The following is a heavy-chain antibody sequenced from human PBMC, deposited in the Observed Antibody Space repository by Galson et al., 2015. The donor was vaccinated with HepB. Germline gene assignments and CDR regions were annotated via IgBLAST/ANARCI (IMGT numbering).Heavy chain of an antibody. D-gene: IGHD6-19*01. J-gene: IGHJ4*02. CDR2: ISGSGGTT. Sequence: SLRLSCAASGFTFSNYAMSWVRLAPGKGLEWVSAISGSGGTTYYADSVRGRFTISRDNSKNTLYLQMNSLRVEDTAVYYCAKRSDGYSSAWYVGFDYWGQGTLVTVSS. V-gene: IGHV3-23*01. CDR3: AKRSDGYSSAWYVGFDY. CDR1: GFTFSNYA.